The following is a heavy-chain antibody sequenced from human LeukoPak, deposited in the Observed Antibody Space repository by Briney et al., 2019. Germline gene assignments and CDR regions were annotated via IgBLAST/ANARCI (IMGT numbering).Heavy chain of an antibody. CDR1: GFTFTTYW. Sequence: GGSLRLSCAASGFTFTTYWMSWVRQAPGKGLEWVANIKKDGSEKYYVDAVKGRFTISRDNAKTSLYLQMNSLRAEDTAVYYCARDLSGIAGYTYGRGIDYWGQGTLVTVSS. D-gene: IGHD5-18*01. CDR2: IKKDGSEK. J-gene: IGHJ4*02. CDR3: ARDLSGIAGYTYGRGIDY. V-gene: IGHV3-7*01.